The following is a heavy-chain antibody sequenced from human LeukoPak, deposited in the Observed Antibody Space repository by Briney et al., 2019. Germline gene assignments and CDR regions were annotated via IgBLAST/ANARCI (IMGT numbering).Heavy chain of an antibody. D-gene: IGHD2/OR15-2a*01. CDR3: TTFYHEYSPY. Sequence: GGSLRLSCATSGFSFMNAWMIWVRQAPGKGLEWVGRIKSNADGVTPDYAAPARGTCTLSRDDSKNTLYLQMNSLKTEDTAVYYCTTFYHEYSPYWGRGTLVTVSS. CDR2: IKSNADGVTP. CDR1: GFSFMNAW. V-gene: IGHV3-15*01. J-gene: IGHJ4*02.